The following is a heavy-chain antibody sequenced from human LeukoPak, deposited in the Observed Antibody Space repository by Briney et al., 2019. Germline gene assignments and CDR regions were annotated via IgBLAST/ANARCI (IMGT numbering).Heavy chain of an antibody. CDR2: IWSDGSQK. J-gene: IGHJ4*02. D-gene: IGHD3-9*01. CDR1: GFTFSSYG. Sequence: GGSLRLSCAASGFTFSSYGMHWVRQAPGKGLEWVAIIWSDGSQKYYADSVKGRFTISRDNSKNTVYLQMNSLRAEDTAMYYCARDLSYGSLDCRGQGTLVTVSS. V-gene: IGHV3-33*08. CDR3: ARDLSYGSLDC.